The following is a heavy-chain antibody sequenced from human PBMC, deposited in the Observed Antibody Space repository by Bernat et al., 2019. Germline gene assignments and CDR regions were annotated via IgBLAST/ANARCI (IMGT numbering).Heavy chain of an antibody. J-gene: IGHJ5*02. V-gene: IGHV3-33*01. CDR3: ARGTWYSSSWYPSS. CDR2: IWYDGSNK. Sequence: QVQLVESGGGVVQPGRSLRLSCAASGITFSSYGMHWVRQAPGKGLEWVVVIWYDGSNKYYADSVKGRFTISRDNSKNTLYLQMNSPRAEDTAVYYCARGTWYSSSWYPSSWGQGTLVTVSS. CDR1: GITFSSYG. D-gene: IGHD6-13*01.